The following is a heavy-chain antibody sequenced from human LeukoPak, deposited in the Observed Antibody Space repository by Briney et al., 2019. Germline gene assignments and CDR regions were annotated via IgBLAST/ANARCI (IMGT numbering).Heavy chain of an antibody. CDR2: ISYDGSNK. D-gene: IGHD5-24*01. V-gene: IGHV3-30*04. CDR1: GFTFSSYA. J-gene: IGHJ4*02. CDR3: ARAARDGYNYD. Sequence: PGRSLRLSCAASGFTFSSYAMHWVRQAPGKGLKWVAVISYDGSNKYYADSVKGRFTISRDNSKNTLYLQMNSLRAEDTSVYYCARAARDGYNYDWGQGRVVAVSS.